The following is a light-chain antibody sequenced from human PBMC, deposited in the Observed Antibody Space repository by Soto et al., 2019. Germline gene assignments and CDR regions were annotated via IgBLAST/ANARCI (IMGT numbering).Light chain of an antibody. CDR1: SSDVGGYNY. Sequence: QSALTQPASVSGSPGQSITISCTGTSSDVGGYNYVSWYQQHPGKAPKLMIYDVSNRPSGVSNRFSGSKSGNTASLTISGLQAEDEAEYYCSSYTSASSHGVFGGGTKLTVL. CDR3: SSYTSASSHGV. V-gene: IGLV2-14*01. CDR2: DVS. J-gene: IGLJ2*01.